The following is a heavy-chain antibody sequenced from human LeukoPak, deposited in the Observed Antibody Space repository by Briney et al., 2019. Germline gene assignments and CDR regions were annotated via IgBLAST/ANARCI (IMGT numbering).Heavy chain of an antibody. CDR3: AKRRDCSSTSCAPYYFYGMDV. Sequence: GRSLRLSCAASGFTFYNYGMHWVRQAPGKGLEWVALISYDGSNKYHADSVKGRFTISRDNSKNTLYLQMNSLRAEDTAVYYCAKRRDCSSTSCAPYYFYGMDVWGQGTTVTVSS. CDR2: ISYDGSNK. D-gene: IGHD2-2*01. J-gene: IGHJ6*02. CDR1: GFTFYNYG. V-gene: IGHV3-30*18.